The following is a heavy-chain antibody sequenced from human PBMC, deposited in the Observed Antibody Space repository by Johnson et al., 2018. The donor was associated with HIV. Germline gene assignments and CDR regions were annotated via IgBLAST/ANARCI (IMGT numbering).Heavy chain of an antibody. D-gene: IGHD3-3*01. Sequence: EVQLLESGGGLVQPGGSLRLSCAASGISVSSNYMSWVRQAPEMGLVWVSIVYSGGNTYYADSVRGRFTISRDHAKNTLFLQMDSLRPEDTAVYYCAKDFRRFFPTPDAFDIWGQGTMVTVSS. CDR3: AKDFRRFFPTPDAFDI. CDR2: VYSGGNT. CDR1: GISVSSNY. V-gene: IGHV3-66*02. J-gene: IGHJ3*02.